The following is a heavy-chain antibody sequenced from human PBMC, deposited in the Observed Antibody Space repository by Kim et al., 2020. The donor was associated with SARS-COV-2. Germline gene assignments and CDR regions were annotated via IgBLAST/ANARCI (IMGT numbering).Heavy chain of an antibody. CDR3: ASGRWFGESTPNYYYYDMDV. D-gene: IGHD3-10*01. Sequence: GGSLRLSCAASGFTFSTYGMHWVRQAPGKGLEWAAVIWNDGNKKYYADSVKGRFTISRDNSKKTLYLQMNSLRADDTAVYYCASGRWFGESTPNYYYYDMDVWGRGTTVSVSS. CDR1: GFTFSTYG. CDR2: IWNDGNKK. J-gene: IGHJ6*02. V-gene: IGHV3-33*08.